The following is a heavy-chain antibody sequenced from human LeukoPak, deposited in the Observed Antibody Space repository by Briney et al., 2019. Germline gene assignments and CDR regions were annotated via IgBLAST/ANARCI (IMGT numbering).Heavy chain of an antibody. J-gene: IGHJ3*02. CDR3: ASYGTDQRYCSGGSCHYAFDI. Sequence: PGGSLRLSCAASGFTFSSYAMSWVRQAPGKGLEWVSAISGSGGSTYYADSVKGRFTISRDNSKNTLYLQMNSLRAEDTAVYYCASYGTDQRYCSGGSCHYAFDIWGQGTMVTVSS. CDR2: ISGSGGST. V-gene: IGHV3-23*01. D-gene: IGHD2-15*01. CDR1: GFTFSSYA.